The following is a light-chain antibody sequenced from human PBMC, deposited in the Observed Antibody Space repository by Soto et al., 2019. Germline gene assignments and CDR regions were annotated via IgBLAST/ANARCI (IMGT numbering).Light chain of an antibody. CDR2: GTS. Sequence: EIVMTQSPASLSVSPRETATLSCRASQSINRYLAWYQHKPGQAPRLLISGTSTRATGVPARFSGSGSVTEFTLTISSLQSEDFAVYYCQQYDNWPLTFGGGTKVDIK. J-gene: IGKJ4*01. CDR3: QQYDNWPLT. CDR1: QSINRY. V-gene: IGKV3-15*01.